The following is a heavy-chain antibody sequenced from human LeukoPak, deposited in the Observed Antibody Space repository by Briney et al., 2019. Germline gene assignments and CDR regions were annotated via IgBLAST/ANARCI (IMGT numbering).Heavy chain of an antibody. CDR3: AKGAYYGSGRESYYYYIDV. J-gene: IGHJ6*03. D-gene: IGHD3-10*01. V-gene: IGHV3-7*01. Sequence: GGSLRLSCAASGFTFSSYWMSWVRQAPGKGLEWVANIKQDGSEKYYVDSVKGRFTISRDNSKNTLYLQMNSLRPEDTAVYYCAKGAYYGSGRESYYYYIDVWGRGTTVTISS. CDR1: GFTFSSYW. CDR2: IKQDGSEK.